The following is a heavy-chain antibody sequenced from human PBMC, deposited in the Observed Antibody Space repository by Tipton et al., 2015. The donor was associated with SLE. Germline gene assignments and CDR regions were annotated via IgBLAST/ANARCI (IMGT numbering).Heavy chain of an antibody. Sequence: TLSLTCTVSGGSFSSHYWSWIRQPPGKGLEWIGIVYRTAYYNPSLKSRVTVSVETSKNEVSLKLNSVTASDTAVYYCVSGVGNTGRFHYWGQGALVTVSS. CDR1: GGSFSSHY. J-gene: IGHJ4*02. V-gene: IGHV4-59*04. CDR2: VYRTA. D-gene: IGHD1-14*01. CDR3: VSGVGNTGRFHY.